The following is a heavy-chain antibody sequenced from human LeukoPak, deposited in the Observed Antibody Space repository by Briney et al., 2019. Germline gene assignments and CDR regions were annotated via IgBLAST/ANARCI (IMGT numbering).Heavy chain of an antibody. D-gene: IGHD5-12*01. CDR3: ARHLGHMAATDYFDY. J-gene: IGHJ4*02. V-gene: IGHV4-59*08. CDR2: IYYSGST. CDR1: GGSISSYY. Sequence: SETLALTCTVSGGSISSYYWSWIRQPPGKGLEWIGYIYYSGSTNYNPSLKSRVTISVDTSKNQFSLKLSSVTAADTAVYYCARHLGHMAATDYFDYWGQGTLVIVSS.